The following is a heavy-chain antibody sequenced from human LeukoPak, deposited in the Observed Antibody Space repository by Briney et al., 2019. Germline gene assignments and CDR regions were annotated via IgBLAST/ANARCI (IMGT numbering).Heavy chain of an antibody. V-gene: IGHV3-13*01. Sequence: PGGSLRLSCAASGFTFSSYDMRWVRQATGKGLEWVSAIGTAGDTYYPGSVKGRFTISRENAKNSLYLQMNSLRAGDTAVYYCARGASLRHFDYWGQGTLVTVSS. CDR1: GFTFSSYD. D-gene: IGHD5/OR15-5a*01. CDR3: ARGASLRHFDY. J-gene: IGHJ4*02. CDR2: IGTAGDT.